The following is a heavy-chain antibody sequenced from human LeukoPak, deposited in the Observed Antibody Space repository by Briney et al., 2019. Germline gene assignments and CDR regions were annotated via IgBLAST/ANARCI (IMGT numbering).Heavy chain of an antibody. J-gene: IGHJ5*02. V-gene: IGHV3-9*01. D-gene: IGHD3-22*01. CDR3: ARDRPDYYDSSGYYYH. CDR2: ISWNSGSI. CDR1: GFTFDDYA. Sequence: PGRSLRLSCAASGFTFDDYAMHWVRQAPGKGLEWVSGISWNSGSIGYADSVKGRFTISRDNAKNSLYLQMNSLRAEDTAVYYCARDRPDYYDSSGYYYHWGQGTLVTVSS.